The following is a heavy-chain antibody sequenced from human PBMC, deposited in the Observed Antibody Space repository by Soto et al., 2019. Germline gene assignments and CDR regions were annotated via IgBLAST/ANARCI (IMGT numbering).Heavy chain of an antibody. CDR2: INAGNGNT. CDR1: GYTFTSYA. CDR3: ARGGRQQLVPTYFDY. Sequence: ASVKVSCKASGYTFTSYAMHWVRQAPGQRLEWMGCINAGNGNTKYSQKFQGRVTITRDTSASTAYMELSSLRSEDTAVYYCARGGRQQLVPTYFDYWGQGTLVTV. V-gene: IGHV1-3*01. J-gene: IGHJ4*02. D-gene: IGHD6-13*01.